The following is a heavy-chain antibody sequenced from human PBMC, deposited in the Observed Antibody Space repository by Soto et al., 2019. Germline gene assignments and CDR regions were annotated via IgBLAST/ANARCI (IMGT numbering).Heavy chain of an antibody. CDR3: ARYIVVVTAADY. J-gene: IGHJ4*02. D-gene: IGHD2-21*02. CDR1: GYTFTSYA. CDR2: IDAGNGNT. V-gene: IGHV1-3*01. Sequence: GASVKVSCKASGYTFTSYAMHWVRQAPGQRLEWMGWIDAGNGNTKYSQKFQGRVTITRDTSASTAYMELSSLRSEDTAVYYCARYIVVVTAADYWGQGTLVTGSS.